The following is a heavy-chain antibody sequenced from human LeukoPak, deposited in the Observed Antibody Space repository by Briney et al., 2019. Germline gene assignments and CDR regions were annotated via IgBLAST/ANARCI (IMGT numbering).Heavy chain of an antibody. CDR3: AREGPSTYYDILTGYYPN. D-gene: IGHD3-9*01. Sequence: ASVKVSCKASGYTFTGYYMHWVRQAPGQGLEWMGWINPNSGGTNYAQKFQGRVTMTRDTSISTAYMELSRLRSDDTAVYYCAREGPSTYYDILTGYYPNWGQGTLVTVSS. CDR1: GYTFTGYY. J-gene: IGHJ4*02. CDR2: INPNSGGT. V-gene: IGHV1-2*02.